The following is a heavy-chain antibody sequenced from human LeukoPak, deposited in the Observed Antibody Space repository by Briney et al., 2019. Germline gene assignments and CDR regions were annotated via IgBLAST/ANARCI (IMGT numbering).Heavy chain of an antibody. J-gene: IGHJ4*02. V-gene: IGHV3-30-3*01. D-gene: IGHD6-13*01. CDR2: ISYDGSNK. Sequence: GGSLRLSCAASGFTFSSYAMHWVRQAPGKGLEWVAVISYDGSNKYYADSVKGRFTISRDNSKNTLYLQMNSLRAEDTAMYYCAREYSSSWYIMGDYWGQGTLVTVSS. CDR1: GFTFSSYA. CDR3: AREYSSSWYIMGDY.